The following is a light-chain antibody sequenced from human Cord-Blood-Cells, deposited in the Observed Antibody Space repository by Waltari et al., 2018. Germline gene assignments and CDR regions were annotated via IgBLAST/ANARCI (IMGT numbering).Light chain of an antibody. V-gene: IGLV2-23*02. Sequence: QSALTPPASVSGSPGQSITISCPGTSSAVGSYNLVSWYQQHPGKAPKRMIYEVSKRSSGVSNRFSGSKSGNTASLTISGLQAEDEADYYCCSYAGSSPNYVFGTGTKVTVL. CDR3: CSYAGSSPNYV. CDR2: EVS. CDR1: SSAVGSYNL. J-gene: IGLJ1*01.